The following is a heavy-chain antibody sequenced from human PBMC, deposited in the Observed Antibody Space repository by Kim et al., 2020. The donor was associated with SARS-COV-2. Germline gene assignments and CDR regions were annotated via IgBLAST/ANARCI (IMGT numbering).Heavy chain of an antibody. V-gene: IGHV1-3*01. D-gene: IGHD5-12*01. J-gene: IGHJ4*02. CDR2: INAGNGNT. CDR1: GYTFTSYA. Sequence: ASVKVSCKASGYTFTSYAMHWVRQAPGQRLEWMGWINAGNGNTKYSQKFQGRVTITRDTSASTAYMELSSLRSEDTAVYYCARDPGDERWLQLYFDYWGQGTLVTVSS. CDR3: ARDPGDERWLQLYFDY.